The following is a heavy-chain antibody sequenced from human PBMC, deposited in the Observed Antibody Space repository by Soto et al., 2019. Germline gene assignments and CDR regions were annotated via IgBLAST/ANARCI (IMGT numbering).Heavy chain of an antibody. CDR3: AKDGATTVVVRLFDS. CDR1: GFNFSHYA. V-gene: IGHV3-30*02. CDR2: ICLEGSNK. Sequence: GGSLRLSCESSGFNFSHYAMHWVRQAPGKGLEWLAIICLEGSNKYSAKPVKDRFTISRDNSKSTLYLQMNSLRAEDTAVYYCAKDGATTVVVRLFDSWGQGTLVTVSS. D-gene: IGHD4-4*01. J-gene: IGHJ4*02.